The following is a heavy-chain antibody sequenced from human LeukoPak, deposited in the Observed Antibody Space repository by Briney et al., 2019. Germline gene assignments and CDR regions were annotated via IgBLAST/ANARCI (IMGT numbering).Heavy chain of an antibody. CDR2: IIPIFGTA. D-gene: IGHD5-18*01. Sequence: SVKVSCKASGGTFSSYAISWVRQAPGQGLEWMGGIIPIFGTANYAQKFQGRVTIITDESTSTAYMELSSLRSEDTAVYYCARGGGYSYGTGFDYWGQGTLVTVSS. J-gene: IGHJ4*02. CDR1: GGTFSSYA. V-gene: IGHV1-69*05. CDR3: ARGGGYSYGTGFDY.